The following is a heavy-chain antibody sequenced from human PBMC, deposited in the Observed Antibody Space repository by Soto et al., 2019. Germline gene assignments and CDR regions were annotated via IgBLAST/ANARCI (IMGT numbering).Heavy chain of an antibody. CDR1: GDSVSSNSAA. D-gene: IGHD1-26*01. CDR3: ARAPIVIRIVENYNWFDP. Sequence: SQTLSLTCAISGDSVSSNSAAWNWIRQSPSRGLEWLGRTYYRSKWYNDYAVSVKSRITINPDTSKNQFSLQLNSVTPEDTAVYYCARAPIVIRIVENYNWFDPWGQGTQVTVSS. J-gene: IGHJ5*02. V-gene: IGHV6-1*01. CDR2: TYYRSKWYN.